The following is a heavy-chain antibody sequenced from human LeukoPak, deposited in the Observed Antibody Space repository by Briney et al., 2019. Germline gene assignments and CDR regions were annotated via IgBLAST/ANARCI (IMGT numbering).Heavy chain of an antibody. Sequence: GASVKVSCKASGYTFTSYYMHWVRQAPGQGLEWMGIINPSGGSTSYAQKFQGRVTMTRDMSTSTVYMELSSLRSEDTAVYYCARGVTIFGVVTHRFDPWGQGTLVTVSS. CDR3: ARGVTIFGVVTHRFDP. CDR2: INPSGGST. D-gene: IGHD3-3*01. CDR1: GYTFTSYY. J-gene: IGHJ5*02. V-gene: IGHV1-46*01.